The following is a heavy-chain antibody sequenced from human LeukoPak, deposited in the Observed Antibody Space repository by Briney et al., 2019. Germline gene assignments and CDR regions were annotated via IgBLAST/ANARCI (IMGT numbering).Heavy chain of an antibody. CDR2: ISSSSSTI. CDR1: GFTFSSYS. J-gene: IGHJ6*03. CDR3: AKDLDRVYYYYMDV. D-gene: IGHD3-16*02. Sequence: PGGSLRLSCAASGFTFSSYSMNWVRQAPGKGLEWVSYISSSSSTIYYADSVKGRFTISRDNSKNTLYLQMNSLRAEDTAVYYCAKDLDRVYYYYMDVWGKGTTVTISS. V-gene: IGHV3-48*01.